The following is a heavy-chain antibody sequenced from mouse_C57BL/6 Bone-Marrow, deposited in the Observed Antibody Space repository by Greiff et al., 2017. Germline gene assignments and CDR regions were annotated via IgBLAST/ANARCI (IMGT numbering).Heavy chain of an antibody. J-gene: IGHJ4*01. Sequence: VQLQQSGPELVKPGASVKISCKASGYSFTGYYMNWVKQSPEKSLEWIGEINPSTGGTTYNQKFKAKATLTVDKSSSTAYMQLKSLTSEDSAVYYCARGGTGARDYWGQGTSVTVSS. CDR2: INPSTGGT. V-gene: IGHV1-42*01. CDR1: GYSFTGYY. D-gene: IGHD3-3*01. CDR3: ARGGTGARDY.